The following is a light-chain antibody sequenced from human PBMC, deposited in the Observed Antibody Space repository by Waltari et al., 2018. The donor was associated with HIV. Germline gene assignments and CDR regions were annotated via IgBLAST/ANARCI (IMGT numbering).Light chain of an antibody. V-gene: IGKV3-20*01. J-gene: IGKJ5*01. CDR2: AAS. CDR1: QRVSITF. CDR3: QQYGGSPPVT. Sequence: EVVLTQSPGTLSLSPGERATLSCRASQRVSITFLAWYQQTPGQAPRLLIYAASSRATGIPDRFSGSGSGTDFTLTISRLEPEDFAVYYCQQYGGSPPVTFGQGTRLEIK.